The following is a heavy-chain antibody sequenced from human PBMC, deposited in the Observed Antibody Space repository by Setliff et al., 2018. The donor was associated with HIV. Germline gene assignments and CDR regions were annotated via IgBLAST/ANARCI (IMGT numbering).Heavy chain of an antibody. CDR3: TRSPIVVVPAAAFDS. J-gene: IGHJ3*02. D-gene: IGHD2-2*01. CDR2: IDWDDDK. V-gene: IGHV2-70*04. Sequence: SGPTLVNPTQPLTLTCSFSGFSLSTSGMRVSWIRQPPGKALEWLARIDWDDDKYCSTSLKTRLTISKDTSKNQVVLTMTNMDPVDTATYYCTRSPIVVVPAAAFDSWGQGASVTGSS. CDR1: GFSLSTSGMR.